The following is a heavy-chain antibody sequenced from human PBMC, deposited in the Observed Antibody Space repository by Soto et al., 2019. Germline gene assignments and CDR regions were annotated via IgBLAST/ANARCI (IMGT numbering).Heavy chain of an antibody. J-gene: IGHJ4*02. V-gene: IGHV4-34*01. CDR3: ARRLRSRELWFASSFDY. D-gene: IGHD3-10*01. CDR2: INHSGST. CDR1: GGSFSGYY. Sequence: PSETLSLTCAVYGGSFSGYYWSWIRQPPGKGLEWIGEINHSGSTNYNLSLKSRVTISVDPSKNQFSLKLSSVTGADTAVYYCARRLRSRELWFASSFDYWGQGTLVTVSS.